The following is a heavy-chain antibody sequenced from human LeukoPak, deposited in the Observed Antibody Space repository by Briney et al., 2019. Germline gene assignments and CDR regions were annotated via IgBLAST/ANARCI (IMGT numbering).Heavy chain of an antibody. CDR3: ARTGSTVTMLYPFDH. D-gene: IGHD4-17*01. CDR2: INPRDSST. CDR1: GYTFTNYY. J-gene: IGHJ4*02. Sequence: ASVKVSCTASGYTFTNYYMYWVRQAPGQGLEWMGMINPRDSSTSYSQKFQDRLTMTGDTSTSTVYMELSSLRSEDTAVYYCARTGSTVTMLYPFDHWGQGTLVTVSS. V-gene: IGHV1-46*01.